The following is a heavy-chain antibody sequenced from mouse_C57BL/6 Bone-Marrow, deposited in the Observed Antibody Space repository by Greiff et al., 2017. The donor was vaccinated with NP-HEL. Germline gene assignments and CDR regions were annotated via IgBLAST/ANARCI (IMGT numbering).Heavy chain of an antibody. Sequence: VQLQQSGAELVMPGASVKLSCKASGYTFTSYWMHWVKQRPGQGLEWIGEIDPSDSYTNYNQKFKGRSTLTVDKSSSTAYMQLSSLTSEDSAVYYCARRGFYYGPFDYWGQGTTLTVSS. D-gene: IGHD2-1*01. CDR2: IDPSDSYT. V-gene: IGHV1-69*01. CDR3: ARRGFYYGPFDY. J-gene: IGHJ2*01. CDR1: GYTFTSYW.